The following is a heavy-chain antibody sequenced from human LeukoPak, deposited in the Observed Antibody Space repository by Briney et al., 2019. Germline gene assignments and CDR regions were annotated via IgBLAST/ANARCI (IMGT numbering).Heavy chain of an antibody. Sequence: PSETLSLTCTVSGGSVSSATYYWSWIRQPPGKGLEWIGYIYYSGSTNYNPSLKSRLTISVDTSKNQFSLELSSVTAADTAVYYCAREIWGLNYFDYWGQGTLITVSS. V-gene: IGHV4-61*01. CDR3: AREIWGLNYFDY. CDR2: IYYSGST. CDR1: GGSVSSATYY. J-gene: IGHJ4*02. D-gene: IGHD7-27*01.